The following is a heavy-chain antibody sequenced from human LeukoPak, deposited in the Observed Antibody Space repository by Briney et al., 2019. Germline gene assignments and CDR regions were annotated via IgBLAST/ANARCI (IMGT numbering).Heavy chain of an antibody. D-gene: IGHD3-22*01. CDR1: GFTFSTYW. CDR3: ARAPSEIGGYYPEYFRH. V-gene: IGHV3-74*01. J-gene: IGHJ1*01. CDR2: IKSDGST. Sequence: SGGSLRLSCAASGFTFSTYWMHWVRQAPGKGLVWVSRIKSDGSTNYADSVKGRFTISRDNANNTLSLQMNSLRPEETGVYYCARAPSEIGGYYPEYFRHWGQGTLVTVSS.